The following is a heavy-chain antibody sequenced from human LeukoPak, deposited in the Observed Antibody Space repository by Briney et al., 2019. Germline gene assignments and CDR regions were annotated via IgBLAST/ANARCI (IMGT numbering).Heavy chain of an antibody. CDR1: GFTFSSYA. Sequence: GGSLRLSCAASGFTFSSYAMHWVRQAPGKGLEWVAVISYDGSNKYYADSVKGRFTISRANSKNTLYLQMHSLRAEDTAVYYCARDWNHRYSSSWYLPYYYYYYYMDVWGKGTTVTVSS. CDR2: ISYDGSNK. V-gene: IGHV3-30*01. J-gene: IGHJ6*03. D-gene: IGHD6-13*01. CDR3: ARDWNHRYSSSWYLPYYYYYYYMDV.